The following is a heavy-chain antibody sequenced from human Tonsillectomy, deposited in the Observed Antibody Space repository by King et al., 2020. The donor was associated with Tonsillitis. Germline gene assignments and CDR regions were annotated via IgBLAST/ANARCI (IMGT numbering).Heavy chain of an antibody. CDR2: TYYRSKWYN. D-gene: IGHD2-2*01. J-gene: IGHJ4*02. CDR3: ARGSSSCSSRGVYYFDY. Sequence: VQLQQSGPGLVKPSQTLSLPCAISGDSVSSNSAAWSWIRQSPSRGLEWLGRTYYRSKWYNDYALSVKSRITINPDTSKNHFSLQLNAVTPEDTAVYFCARGSSSCSSRGVYYFDYWGQGTLVTVSS. CDR1: GDSVSSNSAA. V-gene: IGHV6-1*01.